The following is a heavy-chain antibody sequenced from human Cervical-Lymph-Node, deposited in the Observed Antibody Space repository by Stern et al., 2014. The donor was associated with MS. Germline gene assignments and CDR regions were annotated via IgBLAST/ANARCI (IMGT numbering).Heavy chain of an antibody. V-gene: IGHV3-23*01. CDR3: ANNIVATQDFDY. CDR2: ISGSGGST. CDR1: GFTFSSYA. Sequence: EVHLLESGGGLVQPGGSLRLSCAASGFTFSSYARSWVRQAPGKGLEWVTAISGSGGSTYDADSVKGRFTISRDNSKNTLYLQMTSLRAEDTAVYYCANNIVATQDFDYWGQGTLVTVSS. J-gene: IGHJ4*02. D-gene: IGHD5-12*01.